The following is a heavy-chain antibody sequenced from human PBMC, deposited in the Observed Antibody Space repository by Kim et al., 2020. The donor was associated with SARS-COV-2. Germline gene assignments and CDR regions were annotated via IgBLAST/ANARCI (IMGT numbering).Heavy chain of an antibody. J-gene: IGHJ4*02. V-gene: IGHV4-61*01. Sequence: SETLSLTCTVSGGSVSSGSYYWSWIRQPPGKGLEWTGYIYYSGSTNYNPSLKSRDTISVDTSKNQFSLKLSSVTAADTAVYYCARGTYCSSTSCYDYWGQGTLITVSS. CDR3: ARGTYCSSTSCYDY. CDR2: IYYSGST. D-gene: IGHD2-2*01. CDR1: GGSVSSGSYY.